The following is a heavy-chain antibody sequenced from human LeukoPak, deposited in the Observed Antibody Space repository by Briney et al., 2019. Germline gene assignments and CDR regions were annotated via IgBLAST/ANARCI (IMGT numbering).Heavy chain of an antibody. V-gene: IGHV3-23*01. D-gene: IGHD2-2*01. CDR1: GFTFSTYA. CDR3: ARDRDIVVVSGIPNLDY. CDR2: ISGSGGNT. Sequence: GGSLRLSCAASGFTFSTYAMSWVRQAPGTGLEWVSAISGSGGNTYYADSVKGRFTISRDNSKNTLYLQVNSLRAEDTAVYYCARDRDIVVVSGIPNLDYWGQGTLVTVSS. J-gene: IGHJ4*02.